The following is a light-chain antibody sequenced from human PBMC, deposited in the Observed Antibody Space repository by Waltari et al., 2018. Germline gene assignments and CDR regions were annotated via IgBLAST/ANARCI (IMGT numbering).Light chain of an antibody. CDR3: QSYDTSNRV. J-gene: IGLJ3*02. Sequence: NFMLTQPHSVSESPGKTVTISCTRSSGSIASNYVQWYQQRPGSSPTTVIYEDNQRPSGVPDLFFGSIDSSSNSASLTISGLKTEDEADYYCQSYDTSNRVCGGGTKVTVL. CDR1: SGSIASNY. CDR2: EDN. V-gene: IGLV6-57*01.